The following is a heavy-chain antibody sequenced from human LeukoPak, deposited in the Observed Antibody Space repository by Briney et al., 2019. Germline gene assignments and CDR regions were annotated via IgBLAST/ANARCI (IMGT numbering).Heavy chain of an antibody. J-gene: IGHJ6*03. Sequence: SVKVSCKASGGTFSSYAISWVRQAPGQGLEWMGRIIPIFGTANYAQKFQGRVTITTDESTSTPYMELSSLRSEDTAVYYCARDRLWFGELLVPTGYYMDVWGKGTTVTVSS. D-gene: IGHD3-10*01. CDR1: GGTFSSYA. CDR2: IIPIFGTA. CDR3: ARDRLWFGELLVPTGYYMDV. V-gene: IGHV1-69*05.